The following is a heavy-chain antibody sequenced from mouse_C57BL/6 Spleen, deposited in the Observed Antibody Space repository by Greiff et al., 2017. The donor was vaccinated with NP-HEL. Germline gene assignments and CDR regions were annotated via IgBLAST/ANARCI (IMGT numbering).Heavy chain of an antibody. CDR3: ARGGVYYGIGFDY. J-gene: IGHJ2*01. CDR1: GYAFSSSW. Sequence: QVQLKQSGPELVKPGASVKISCKASGYAFSSSWMNWVKQRPGKGLEWIGRIYPGDGDTNYNGKFKGKATLTADKSSSTAYMQLSSLTSEDSAVYFCARGGVYYGIGFDYWGQGTTLTVSS. V-gene: IGHV1-82*01. CDR2: IYPGDGDT. D-gene: IGHD1-2*01.